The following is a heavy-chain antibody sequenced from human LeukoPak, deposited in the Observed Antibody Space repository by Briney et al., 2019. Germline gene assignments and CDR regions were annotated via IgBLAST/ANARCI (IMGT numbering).Heavy chain of an antibody. V-gene: IGHV4-59*01. Sequence: SETLSLTCTVSGGSISSYYWSWIRQPSGKGLEWIGYIYYSGSTNYNPSLKSRVTISGDTSKNQFSLKLSSVTAADTAVYYCARFSGWRNFDYWGQGTLVTVSS. CDR1: GGSISSYY. CDR2: IYYSGST. CDR3: ARFSGWRNFDY. J-gene: IGHJ4*02. D-gene: IGHD6-19*01.